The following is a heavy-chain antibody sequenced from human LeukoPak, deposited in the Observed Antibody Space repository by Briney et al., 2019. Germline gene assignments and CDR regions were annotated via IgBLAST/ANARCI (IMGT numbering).Heavy chain of an antibody. V-gene: IGHV1-69*01. Sequence: SVKVSCKASGGTLSTYAFTWVRQVPGQGLEWMGGIIPVFQTADSAQKFQGRVTMTADESTGIVYMELSSLTYDDTAVYYCARDWGPRVKASYDLWGQGTMVTVSS. J-gene: IGHJ3*01. CDR1: GGTLSTYA. CDR2: IIPVFQTA. CDR3: ARDWGPRVKASYDL. D-gene: IGHD3-16*01.